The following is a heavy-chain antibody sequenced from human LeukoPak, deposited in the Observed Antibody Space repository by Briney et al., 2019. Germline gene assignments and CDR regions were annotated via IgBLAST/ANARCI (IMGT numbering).Heavy chain of an antibody. V-gene: IGHV4-38-2*02. CDR3: ARVPRYYYDSSGYYY. D-gene: IGHD3-22*01. J-gene: IGHJ4*02. CDR1: GYSISSGYY. Sequence: SETLSLTCTVSGYSISSGYYWGWIRQPPGKGLEWIGYIYYSGSTYYNPSLKSRVTISVDTSKSQFSLKLSSVTAADTAVYYCARVPRYYYDSSGYYYWGQGTLVTVSS. CDR2: IYYSGST.